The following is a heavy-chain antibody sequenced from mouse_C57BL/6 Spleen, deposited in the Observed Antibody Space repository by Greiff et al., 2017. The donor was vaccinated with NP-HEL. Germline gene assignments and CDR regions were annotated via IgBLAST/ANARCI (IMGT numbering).Heavy chain of an antibody. V-gene: IGHV6-6*01. Sequence: EVKVEESGGGLVQPGGSMKLSCAASGFTFSDAWMDWVRQSPEKGLEWVAEIRNKANNHATSYAESVKGRFTISRDDSNSSVYLQMNSLRAADTGIYYCTAYYGYAMDYWGQGTSVTVSS. CDR1: GFTFSDAW. J-gene: IGHJ4*01. CDR3: TAYYGYAMDY. CDR2: IRNKANNHAT. D-gene: IGHD1-1*01.